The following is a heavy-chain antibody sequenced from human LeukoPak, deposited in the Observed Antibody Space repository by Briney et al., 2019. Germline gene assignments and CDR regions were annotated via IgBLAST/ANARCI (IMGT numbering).Heavy chain of an antibody. Sequence: EASVKVSFKTSGYTFTNYGITWVRPAPGQGLEWMGWISAYNGHTNYAQKFQGRVIITTDTSTNIAYMELKNLRSDDTAVYYCARAGLSGFEYWGQGTLVTVSS. CDR2: ISAYNGHT. J-gene: IGHJ4*02. CDR3: ARAGLSGFEY. V-gene: IGHV1-18*01. D-gene: IGHD2/OR15-2a*01. CDR1: GYTFTNYG.